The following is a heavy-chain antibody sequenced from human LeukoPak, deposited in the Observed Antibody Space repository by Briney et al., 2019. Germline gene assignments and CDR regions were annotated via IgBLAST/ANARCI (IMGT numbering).Heavy chain of an antibody. Sequence: ASVKVACKASGYTLTDYYMHWVRQAPGQGLEWMGRINPNSGGTNYAQKFQGRVTMTRDTSISTVYMELSRLRSDDTAVYYCARVGYYESSGYYEYWGQGTLVTVSS. D-gene: IGHD3-22*01. J-gene: IGHJ4*02. CDR1: GYTLTDYY. CDR3: ARVGYYESSGYYEY. CDR2: INPNSGGT. V-gene: IGHV1-2*06.